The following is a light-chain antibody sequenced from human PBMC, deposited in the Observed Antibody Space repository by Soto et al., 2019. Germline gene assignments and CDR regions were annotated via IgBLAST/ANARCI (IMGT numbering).Light chain of an antibody. CDR1: QSISSSY. CDR3: QQYGYSPYT. Sequence: EIVLTQSPGTLSLSPGERATLSCRASQSISSSYLAWYQQKPGQAPRLLIYGTSSRATGIPDRFTGSGSGTDFTLTISRLEPEDFALYYCQQYGYSPYTFGQGTKLEIK. J-gene: IGKJ2*01. V-gene: IGKV3-20*01. CDR2: GTS.